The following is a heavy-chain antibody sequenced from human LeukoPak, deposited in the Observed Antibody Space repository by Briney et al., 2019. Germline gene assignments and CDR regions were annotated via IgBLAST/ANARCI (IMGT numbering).Heavy chain of an antibody. V-gene: IGHV4-4*07. Sequence: SETLSLTCTVSGGSISSYYWSWIRQPAGKGLEWIGRIYTSGSTNYNPSLKSRVTMSVDTSKNQFSLKLSSVTAADTAVYYCERDRYSSSWYGDWFDPWGQGTLVTVSS. CDR2: IYTSGST. CDR1: GGSISSYY. CDR3: ERDRYSSSWYGDWFDP. J-gene: IGHJ5*02. D-gene: IGHD6-13*01.